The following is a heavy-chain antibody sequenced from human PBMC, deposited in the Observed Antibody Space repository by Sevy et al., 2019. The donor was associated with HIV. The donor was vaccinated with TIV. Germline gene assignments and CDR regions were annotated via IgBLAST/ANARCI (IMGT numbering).Heavy chain of an antibody. V-gene: IGHV3-74*01. CDR2: INSDGSST. Sequence: GGSLRLSCAASGFTFSSYWMHWVRQAPGKGLVWVSRINSDGSSTSYADSVKGRFTISRDNAKNTLYLQMNSLRAEDTAVYYCARQGTAMVRYRTDYWGQGTLVTVSS. J-gene: IGHJ4*02. CDR1: GFTFSSYW. CDR3: ARQGTAMVRYRTDY. D-gene: IGHD5-18*01.